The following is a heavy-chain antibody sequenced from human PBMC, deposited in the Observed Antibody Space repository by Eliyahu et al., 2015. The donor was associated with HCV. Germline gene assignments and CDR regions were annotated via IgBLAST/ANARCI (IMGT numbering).Heavy chain of an antibody. J-gene: IGHJ6*02. CDR2: ISSGGFDR. CDR3: ARVQCSRGSCSEYMYFGLDV. D-gene: IGHD2-15*01. V-gene: IGHV3-21*02. Sequence: EEQLVESGGGLVKPGXSLRLSCAAXGFSPHXYXMNWXRQAPGKGLGWVASISSGGFDRYYADSLKGRFTVARDNGRNSVYLQVTGLRPEDTAVYYCARVQCSRGSCSEYMYFGLDVWGQGTEVTVSS. CDR1: GFSPHXYX.